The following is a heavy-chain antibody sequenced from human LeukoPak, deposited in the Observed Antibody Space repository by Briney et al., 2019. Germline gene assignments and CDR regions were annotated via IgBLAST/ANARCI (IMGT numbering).Heavy chain of an antibody. Sequence: GGSLRLSCAASGFTFDDYGMSWVRHAPGKGLEWVSGINWNGGSTGYADSVKGRFTISRDNAKNSLYLQTNSLRAEDTALYYCARVAGDYGDYGGGYYYYYYMDFWGKGTTVTVSS. D-gene: IGHD4-17*01. J-gene: IGHJ6*03. CDR3: ARVAGDYGDYGGGYYYYYYMDF. V-gene: IGHV3-20*04. CDR1: GFTFDDYG. CDR2: INWNGGST.